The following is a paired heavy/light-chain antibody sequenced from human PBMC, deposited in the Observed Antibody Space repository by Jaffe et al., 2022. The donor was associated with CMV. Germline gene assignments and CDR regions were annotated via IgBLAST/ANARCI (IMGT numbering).Heavy chain of an antibody. CDR2: IYYSGST. V-gene: IGHV4-31*03. D-gene: IGHD2-15*01. J-gene: IGHJ6*02. CDR1: GGSISSGGYY. Sequence: QVQLQESGPGLVKPSQTLSLTCTVSGGSISSGGYYWSWIRQHPGKGLEWIGYIYYSGSTYYNPSLKSRVTISVDTSKNQFSLKLSSVTAADTAVYYCARAFESGRVVAATHYYYYGMDVWGQGTTVTVSS. CDR3: ARAFESGRVVAATHYYYYGMDV.
Light chain of an antibody. CDR2: STS. J-gene: IGLJ3*02. CDR1: TGAVTSGYY. Sequence: QTVVTQEPSLTVSPGGTVTLTCASSTGAVTSGYYPNWFQQKPGQAPRALIYSTSNKHSWTPARFSGSLLGGKAALTLSGVQPEDEAEYYCLLYYGGSWVFGGGTKLTVL. CDR3: LLYYGGSWV. V-gene: IGLV7-43*01.